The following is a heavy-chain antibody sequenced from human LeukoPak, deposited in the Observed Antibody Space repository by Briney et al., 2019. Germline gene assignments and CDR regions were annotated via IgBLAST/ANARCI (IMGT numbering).Heavy chain of an antibody. CDR3: ARGDYGTQYFDY. D-gene: IGHD4-17*01. Sequence: SETLSLTCTVSGGSISSYYWSWVRQPPGKGLEWIGYIYYSGSTNYNPSLKSRVTISVDTSKNQFSLKLSSVTAADTAVYYCARGDYGTQYFDYWGQATLVTVSS. CDR1: GGSISSYY. J-gene: IGHJ4*02. V-gene: IGHV4-59*08. CDR2: IYYSGST.